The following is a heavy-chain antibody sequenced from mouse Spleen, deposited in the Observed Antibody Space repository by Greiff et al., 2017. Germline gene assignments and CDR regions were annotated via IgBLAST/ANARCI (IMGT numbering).Heavy chain of an antibody. Sequence: VKLQESGAELVKPGASVKMSCKASGYTFTTYPIEWMKQNHGKSLEWIGNFHPYNDDTKYNEKFKGKATLTVEKSSSTVYLELSRLTSDDSAVYYCARGLYDYDASYFDYWGQGTTLTVSS. J-gene: IGHJ2*01. CDR3: ARGLYDYDASYFDY. V-gene: IGHV1-47*01. D-gene: IGHD2-4*01. CDR2: FHPYNDDT. CDR1: GYTFTTYP.